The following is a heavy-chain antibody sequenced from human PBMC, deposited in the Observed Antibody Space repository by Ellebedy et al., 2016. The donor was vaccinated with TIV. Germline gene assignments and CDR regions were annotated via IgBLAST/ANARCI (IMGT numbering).Heavy chain of an antibody. CDR1: GGSFSGYY. CDR3: AMTPREATYYYYGMDV. D-gene: IGHD2-15*01. CDR2: INHSGST. J-gene: IGHJ6*02. Sequence: SETLSLXXAVYGGSFSGYYWSWIRQPPGKGLEWIGEINHSGSTNYNPSLKSRVTISVDTSKNQFSLKLSSVTAADTAVYYCAMTPREATYYYYGMDVWGQGTTVTVSS. V-gene: IGHV4-34*01.